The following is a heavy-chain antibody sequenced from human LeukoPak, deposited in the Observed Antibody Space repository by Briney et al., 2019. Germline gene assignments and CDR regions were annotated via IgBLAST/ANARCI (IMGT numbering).Heavy chain of an antibody. CDR3: TRTVYSTTWERWFDP. CDR2: ISNTGSPI. Sequence: GGSLRLSCAASGFTFSAYSMNWVRQAPGKGLEWVSYISNTGSPIYYADSVKGRFSISRDNARNSLYLQMNSLRGDDTAVYYCTRTVYSTTWERWFDPWGQGTLVTVSS. J-gene: IGHJ5*02. CDR1: GFTFSAYS. V-gene: IGHV3-48*04. D-gene: IGHD2-2*01.